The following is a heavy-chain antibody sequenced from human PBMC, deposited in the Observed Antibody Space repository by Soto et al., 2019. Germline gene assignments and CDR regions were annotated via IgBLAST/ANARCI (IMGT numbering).Heavy chain of an antibody. Sequence: GESLNISCKGSGYSFTSDWIGWVRQMPGKGLEWMGIIYPGDSDTIYSPSFQGQVTFSADKSTSTAYLQWSSLKASDTAMYYCARQGSNGAYYYYGMDVWGQGTTVTVS. CDR2: IYPGDSDT. D-gene: IGHD2-8*01. V-gene: IGHV5-51*01. CDR1: GYSFTSDW. CDR3: ARQGSNGAYYYYGMDV. J-gene: IGHJ6*02.